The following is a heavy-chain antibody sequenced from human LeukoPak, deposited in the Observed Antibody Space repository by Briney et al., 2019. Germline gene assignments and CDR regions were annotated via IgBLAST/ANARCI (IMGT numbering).Heavy chain of an antibody. V-gene: IGHV3-23*01. CDR1: GFTFSSDN. D-gene: IGHD2-21*02. CDR3: ANSYCGGDCYSGSVDY. CDR2: ISGSGGST. J-gene: IGHJ4*02. Sequence: GGSLRLSCAASGFTFSSDNMNWVRQAPGKGLEWVSAISGSGGSTYYADSVKGRFTISRDNSKNTLYLQMNSLRAEDTAVYYCANSYCGGDCYSGSVDYWGQGTLVTVSS.